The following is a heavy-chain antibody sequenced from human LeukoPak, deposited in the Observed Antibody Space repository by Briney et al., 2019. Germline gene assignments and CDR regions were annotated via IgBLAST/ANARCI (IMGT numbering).Heavy chain of an antibody. CDR1: GFTFSSYG. V-gene: IGHV3-33*06. D-gene: IGHD3-10*01. J-gene: IGHJ4*02. Sequence: GGSLRLSCEASGFTFSSYGMHWVRQAPGKGLEWVAVLWSDGNNKYYTDSVMGRFTISRDNSKNTLYLQMDSLRAEDTAVHYCAKEGSGVRGSYYFDCWGQGTLVTVSS. CDR2: LWSDGNNK. CDR3: AKEGSGVRGSYYFDC.